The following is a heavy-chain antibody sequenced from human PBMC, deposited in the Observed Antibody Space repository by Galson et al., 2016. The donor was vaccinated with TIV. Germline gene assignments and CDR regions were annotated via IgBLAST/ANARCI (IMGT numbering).Heavy chain of an antibody. V-gene: IGHV3-30*03. J-gene: IGHJ4*02. D-gene: IGHD4-17*01. CDR2: VSYDGTKK. CDR1: GFTFSSSG. CDR3: ARGDYGDYEVGSMDY. Sequence: SLRLSCAASGFTFSSSGMHWVRQAPGKGLEWLAVVSYDGTKKNYADSVKGRFSISRDTSKKTISLQMNSLRPEDTALYFCARGDYGDYEVGSMDYWGQGSLVTVSS.